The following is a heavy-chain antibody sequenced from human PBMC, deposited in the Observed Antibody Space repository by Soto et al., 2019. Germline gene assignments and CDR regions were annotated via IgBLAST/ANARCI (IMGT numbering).Heavy chain of an antibody. Sequence: GECLKISCRSSGYSLTTFCISWVLQMPWKGLEWMGKIDPSAPYTNYSPSFQGHVTISADRSISTAYLQWSSLKASDTAMYYCARRGDYGDYVDYWGQGTLVTVSS. J-gene: IGHJ4*02. CDR3: ARRGDYGDYVDY. D-gene: IGHD4-17*01. CDR1: GYSLTTFC. CDR2: IDPSAPYT. V-gene: IGHV5-10-1*01.